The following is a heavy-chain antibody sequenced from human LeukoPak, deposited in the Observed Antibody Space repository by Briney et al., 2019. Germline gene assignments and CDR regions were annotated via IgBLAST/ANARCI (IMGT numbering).Heavy chain of an antibody. V-gene: IGHV3-15*01. CDR1: GFSFSRAW. J-gene: IGHJ4*02. Sequence: GGSLRLSCAHSGFSFSRAWLRWVRQAPGEGVEWGGRIKSESDGGTADYGAPVKCRFTISRDDSRETMYLQMNSLKTEDTAVYYCANSAVTMVTTGKDYWGQGTLVTVSS. CDR2: IKSESDGGTA. D-gene: IGHD4-17*01. CDR3: ANSAVTMVTTGKDY.